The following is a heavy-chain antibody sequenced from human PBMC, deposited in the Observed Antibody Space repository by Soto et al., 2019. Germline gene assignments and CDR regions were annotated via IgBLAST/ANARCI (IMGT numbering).Heavy chain of an antibody. CDR1: GFTFSSYG. D-gene: IGHD1-26*01. Sequence: QVQLVESGGGVVQPGRSLRLSCAASGFTFSSYGMHWVRQAPGKGLEWVAVIWYDGSNKYYADSVKGRFTISRDNSKNTLYLQMNSLRAEDTAVYYCASATGGSYANFDYWGQGTLDTVSS. CDR2: IWYDGSNK. CDR3: ASATGGSYANFDY. V-gene: IGHV3-33*01. J-gene: IGHJ4*02.